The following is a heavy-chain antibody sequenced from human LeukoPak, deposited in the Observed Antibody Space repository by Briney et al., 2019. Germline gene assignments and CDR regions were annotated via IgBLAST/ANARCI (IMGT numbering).Heavy chain of an antibody. D-gene: IGHD4-17*01. CDR2: ISWNSGSI. CDR1: GFTFDDYA. CDR3: ARPTTVTTISADAFDI. V-gene: IGHV3-9*01. J-gene: IGHJ3*02. Sequence: GGSLRLSCAASGFTFDDYAMHWVRQAPGKGLEWVSGISWNSGSIGYADSVKGRFTISRDNAQNSLYLQMNSLRAEDSSVYYCARPTTVTTISADAFDIWGQGTMVTVSS.